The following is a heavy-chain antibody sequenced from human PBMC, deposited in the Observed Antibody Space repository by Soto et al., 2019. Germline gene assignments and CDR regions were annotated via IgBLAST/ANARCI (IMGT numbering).Heavy chain of an antibody. Sequence: ASVKVSCKASGYTFTSYGISWVRQAPGQGLEWMGWISAYNGNANYAQKLQGRVTMTTDTSTSTAYMELRSLRSDDTAVYYCARAESVGGYFDYWGQGTLVTVSS. V-gene: IGHV1-18*01. CDR3: ARAESVGGYFDY. CDR1: GYTFTSYG. J-gene: IGHJ4*02. D-gene: IGHD2-15*01. CDR2: ISAYNGNA.